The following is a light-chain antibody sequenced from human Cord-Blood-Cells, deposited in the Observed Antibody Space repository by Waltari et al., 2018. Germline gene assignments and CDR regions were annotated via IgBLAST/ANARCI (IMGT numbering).Light chain of an antibody. J-gene: IGKJ5*01. CDR3: QQYNNWPPIT. V-gene: IGKV3-15*01. CDR2: GAS. Sequence: EIMMTPSPATLSVSPGERATISCRASQSVSSNLSWYQQKPGQAPRLLIYGASTRATGIPARFSGSGSGTEFTLTISSLQSEDFAVYYCQQYNNWPPITFGQGTRLEIK. CDR1: QSVSSN.